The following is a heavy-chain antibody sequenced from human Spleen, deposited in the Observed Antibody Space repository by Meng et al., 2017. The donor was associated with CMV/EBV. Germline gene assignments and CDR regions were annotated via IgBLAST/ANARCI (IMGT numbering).Heavy chain of an antibody. CDR1: GFTFSSYW. Sequence: GESLKISCATSGFTFSSYWMSWVRQAPGKGLEWVANIKQDGSEKYYVDSVKGRFTISRDNARNSLYLQMNSLRAEDTAVYYCARDYYYGSGSYSCFDPWGQGTLVTVSS. CDR2: IKQDGSEK. J-gene: IGHJ5*02. CDR3: ARDYYYGSGSYSCFDP. D-gene: IGHD3-10*01. V-gene: IGHV3-7*01.